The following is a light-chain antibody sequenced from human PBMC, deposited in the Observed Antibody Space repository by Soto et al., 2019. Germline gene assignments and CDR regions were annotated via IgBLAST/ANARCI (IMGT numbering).Light chain of an antibody. Sequence: DIVLTQSPDSLVLSLGERATMNCKSSQSVLDRSKRMESLAWYQRKPGQPPRLLIHWASTRESGVPDRFSGSGSGTDFTLTISSLQGEDVAVYYCQQYYTIPWTFGQGTKVEIK. J-gene: IGKJ1*01. CDR3: QQYYTIPWT. CDR1: QSVLDRSKRMES. CDR2: WAS. V-gene: IGKV4-1*01.